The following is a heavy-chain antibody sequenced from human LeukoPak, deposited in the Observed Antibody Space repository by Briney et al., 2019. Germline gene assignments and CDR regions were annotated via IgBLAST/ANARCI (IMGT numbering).Heavy chain of an antibody. CDR1: EFTFSTYW. Sequence: GGSLSLSCAASEFTFSTYWMSWVRQAPGKGLEWVANIKQDGSEKYYVDSVRGWFAISRDNAKNSLYLQMNSLRAEDTAVYYCARISKGGYKSGRRDPPYYFDYWGQGTLVPVSS. J-gene: IGHJ4*02. V-gene: IGHV3-7*03. D-gene: IGHD5-18*01. CDR2: IKQDGSEK. CDR3: ARISKGGYKSGRRDPPYYFDY.